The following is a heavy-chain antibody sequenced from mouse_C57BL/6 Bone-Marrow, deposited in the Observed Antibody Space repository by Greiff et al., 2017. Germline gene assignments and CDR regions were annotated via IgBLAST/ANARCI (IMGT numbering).Heavy chain of an antibody. CDR3: ARSRDDGYCCDD. CDR2: IYPGDGDT. V-gene: IGHV1-80*01. Sequence: QVQLQQSGAELVKPGASVKISCKASGYAFSSYWMNWVKQRPGKGLEWIGQIYPGDGDTNYNGKFKGKATLTADKSSSTAYMQLSSLTSEDSAVYFCARSRDDGYCCDDWGKGTTLTVSS. CDR1: GYAFSSYW. J-gene: IGHJ2*01. D-gene: IGHD2-3*01.